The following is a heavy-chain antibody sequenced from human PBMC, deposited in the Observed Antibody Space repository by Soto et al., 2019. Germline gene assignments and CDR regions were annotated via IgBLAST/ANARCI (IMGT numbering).Heavy chain of an antibody. CDR1: GYSFTTYW. Sequence: GESLKISCKGSGYSFTTYWIGWVRQMPGKGLEWMGIIYPGDSDTRYRPSFQGQVTISADRSISTAYLQWSSLKASDTAMYYCARQARYSSSWPDWGQGTLVTVSS. CDR2: IYPGDSDT. J-gene: IGHJ4*02. D-gene: IGHD6-13*01. CDR3: ARQARYSSSWPD. V-gene: IGHV5-51*01.